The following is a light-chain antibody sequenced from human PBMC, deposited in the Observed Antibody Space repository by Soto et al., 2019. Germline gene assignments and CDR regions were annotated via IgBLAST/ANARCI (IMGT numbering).Light chain of an antibody. Sequence: VMTQSPTTLSVSPGERATLSSRASHSVGSNLAWYQQNPGQAPRLLIYGASTRATGVPARFSGSGSATQFTLTISSLQSEDFGFYYCQQYKQWPVAFGGGTKVEIK. CDR1: HSVGSN. V-gene: IGKV3-15*01. J-gene: IGKJ4*01. CDR3: QQYKQWPVA. CDR2: GAS.